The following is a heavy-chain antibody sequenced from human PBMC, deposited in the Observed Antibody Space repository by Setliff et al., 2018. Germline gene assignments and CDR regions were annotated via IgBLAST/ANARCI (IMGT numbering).Heavy chain of an antibody. CDR1: GGTFSSYA. CDR2: IIPILGIA. D-gene: IGHD3-16*02. J-gene: IGHJ6*03. CDR3: ARKSGELSFHPYYYYYYMDV. Sequence: SVKVSCKASGGTFSSYAISWVRQAPGQGLEWMGGIIPILGIANYAQKFQGRVKITADKSTSTAYMELSSLRSEDTAVYYCARKSGELSFHPYYYYYYMDVWGKGTTVTVSS. V-gene: IGHV1-69*10.